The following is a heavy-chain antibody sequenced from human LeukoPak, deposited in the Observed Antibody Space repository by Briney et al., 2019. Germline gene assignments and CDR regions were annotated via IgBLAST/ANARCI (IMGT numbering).Heavy chain of an antibody. D-gene: IGHD3-22*01. Sequence: GGSLRLSCAASGFTFSSYSMNWVRQAPGKGLEWVSSISSSSSYIYYADSVKGRFTISRDNAKNSLYLQMNSLGAEDTAVYYCARNSLSDYYDSSGYYYGYWGQGTLVTVSS. V-gene: IGHV3-21*01. CDR3: ARNSLSDYYDSSGYYYGY. J-gene: IGHJ4*02. CDR1: GFTFSSYS. CDR2: ISSSSSYI.